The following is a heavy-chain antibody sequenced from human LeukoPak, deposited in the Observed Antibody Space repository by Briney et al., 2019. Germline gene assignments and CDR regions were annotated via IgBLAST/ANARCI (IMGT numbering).Heavy chain of an antibody. CDR2: IVPIFGTA. D-gene: IGHD6-19*01. CDR1: GGTFSSYA. V-gene: IGHV1-69*13. CDR3: ARAGCLITGYSSGCWFDP. Sequence: SVKVSCKASGGTFSSYAISWVRQAPGQGLEWMGGIVPIFGTANYAQKFQGRVTITADESTSTAYMELSSLRSEDTAVYYCARAGCLITGYSSGCWFDPWGQGTLVTVSS. J-gene: IGHJ5*02.